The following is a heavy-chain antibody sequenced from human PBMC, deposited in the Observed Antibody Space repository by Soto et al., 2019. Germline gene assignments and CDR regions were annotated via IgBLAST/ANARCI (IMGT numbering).Heavy chain of an antibody. CDR1: GGSFSGYY. CDR2: INHSGST. V-gene: IGHV4-34*01. J-gene: IGHJ5*02. D-gene: IGHD3-10*01. CDR3: ARRVKSGGSGSYYTYNWFDP. Sequence: LSLTCAVYGGSFSGYYWTWIRQPPGTGLEWIGEINHSGSTNYNPSLKSRVTISVDTSKNQFSLKLTSVTAADTAVYYCARRVKSGGSGSYYTYNWFDPWGQGTLVTVSS.